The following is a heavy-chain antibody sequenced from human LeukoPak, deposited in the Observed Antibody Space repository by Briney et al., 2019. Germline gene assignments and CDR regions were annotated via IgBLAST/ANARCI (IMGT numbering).Heavy chain of an antibody. Sequence: PGGSLRLSCEASGFTFSDYSMNWVRQAPGKGLEWVSAISSSGGSPYYADSVNGRFTISRDNSKNTLYLQMNSLRAEDTALYYCAKDQALSLSSSRALDYWGQGTLVTVSS. J-gene: IGHJ4*02. CDR3: AKDQALSLSSSRALDY. CDR1: GFTFSDYS. V-gene: IGHV3-23*01. D-gene: IGHD2-2*01. CDR2: ISSSGGSP.